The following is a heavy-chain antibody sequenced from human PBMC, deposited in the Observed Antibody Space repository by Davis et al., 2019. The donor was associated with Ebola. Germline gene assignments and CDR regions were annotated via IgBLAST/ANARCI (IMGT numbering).Heavy chain of an antibody. D-gene: IGHD3-22*01. Sequence: SETLSLTCTVSGVSLSSSSYSWGWIRQPPGKGLEWIGSISAGGRTNYNPSLKSRVTISVDTSKKQFSLKLSSVTAADTAVYYCTSLSGYDSSGYLQNIWGQGTMVTVSS. J-gene: IGHJ3*02. V-gene: IGHV4-39*01. CDR2: ISAGGRT. CDR3: TSLSGYDSSGYLQNI. CDR1: GVSLSSSSYS.